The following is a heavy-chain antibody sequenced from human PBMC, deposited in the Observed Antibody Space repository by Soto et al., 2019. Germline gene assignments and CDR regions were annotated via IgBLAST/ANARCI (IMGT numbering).Heavy chain of an antibody. J-gene: IGHJ4*02. CDR2: IPYDGSNK. V-gene: IGHV3-30-3*01. D-gene: IGHD3-9*01. CDR3: ARVSSYDILTGYGLDY. Sequence: GGSLRLSCAASGFTFSSYAMHWVRQAPGKGLEWVAVIPYDGSNKYYADSVKGRFTISRDNSKNTLYLQMNSLRAEDTAVYYCARVSSYDILTGYGLDYWGQGTLVTVSS. CDR1: GFTFSSYA.